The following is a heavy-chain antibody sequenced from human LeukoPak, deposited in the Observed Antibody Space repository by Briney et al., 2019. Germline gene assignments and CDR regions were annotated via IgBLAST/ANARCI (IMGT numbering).Heavy chain of an antibody. CDR2: IIPIFGIA. Sequence: GASVKVSCKASGGTFSSYAIGWVRQAPGQGLEWMGRIIPIFGIANYAQKFQGRVTITADKSTSTAYMELSSLRSEDTAVYYCARDKNYDSSGYYYYWGQGTLVTVSS. V-gene: IGHV1-69*04. CDR1: GGTFSSYA. J-gene: IGHJ4*02. CDR3: ARDKNYDSSGYYYY. D-gene: IGHD3-22*01.